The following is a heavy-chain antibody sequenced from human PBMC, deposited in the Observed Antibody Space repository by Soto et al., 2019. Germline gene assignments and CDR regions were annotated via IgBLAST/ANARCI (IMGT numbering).Heavy chain of an antibody. CDR2: IYYSGST. V-gene: IGHV4-39*02. D-gene: IGHD2-8*01. J-gene: IGHJ6*03. CDR3: AREGCTNGVCLFRNYYYYYYMDV. Sequence: SETLSLTCTVSGGSISSSSYYWGWIRQPPGKGLEWIGSIYYSGSTYYNPSLKSRVTISVDTSKNQFSLKLSSVTAADMAVYYCAREGCTNGVCLFRNYYYYYYMDVWGKGTTVTVSS. CDR1: GGSISSSSYY.